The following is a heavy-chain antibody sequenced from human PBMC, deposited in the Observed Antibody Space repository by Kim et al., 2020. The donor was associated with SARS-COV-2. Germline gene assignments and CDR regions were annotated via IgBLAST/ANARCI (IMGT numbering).Heavy chain of an antibody. D-gene: IGHD3-10*01. V-gene: IGHV1-2*02. Sequence: ASVKVSCKASGYTFTGYYMHWVRQAPGQGLEWMGWINPNSGGTNSAQNFQCRVTMTRDTSISTAYMELSRQRSDDKAVYYCARDVMVRGFTRLDFYGMDV. J-gene: IGHJ6*01. CDR3: ARDVMVRGFTRLDFYGMDV. CDR1: GYTFTGYY. CDR2: INPNSGGT.